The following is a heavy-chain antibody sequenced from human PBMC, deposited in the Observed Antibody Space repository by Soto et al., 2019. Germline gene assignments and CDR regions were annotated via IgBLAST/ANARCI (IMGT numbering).Heavy chain of an antibody. Sequence: PSETLSLTCTVSGGSISSGGYYWSWIRQHPGKGLEWIGYIYYSGSTYYNPSLKSRVTISVDTSKNQFSLKLSSVTAADTAVYYCARDGGIEDTAFDYWGQGTLVTVSS. CDR2: IYYSGST. CDR3: ARDGGIEDTAFDY. J-gene: IGHJ4*02. CDR1: GGSISSGGYY. D-gene: IGHD5-18*01. V-gene: IGHV4-31*03.